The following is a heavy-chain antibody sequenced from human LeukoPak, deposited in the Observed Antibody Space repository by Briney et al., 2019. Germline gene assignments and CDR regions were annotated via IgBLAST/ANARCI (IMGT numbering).Heavy chain of an antibody. Sequence: SETLSLTCTVSGGSISSYYWSWIRQPPGKGLEWIGYIYYSGSTNYNPPLKSRVTISIDTSKKQFSLKLSSVTAADTAVYYCARVVVVVATPVKYFDYWGQGTLVTVSS. D-gene: IGHD2-15*01. CDR2: IYYSGST. J-gene: IGHJ4*02. V-gene: IGHV4-59*12. CDR1: GGSISSYY. CDR3: ARVVVVVATPVKYFDY.